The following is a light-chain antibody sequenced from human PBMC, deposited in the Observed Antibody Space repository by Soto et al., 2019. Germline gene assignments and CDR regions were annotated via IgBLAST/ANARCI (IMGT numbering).Light chain of an antibody. J-gene: IGKJ1*01. Sequence: DIQMTRFPSTLSASVGDTVTITCRASRSDSTWLAWYQQKPGKAPKLLIYDASSLESGVPSRFSGSGSGTEVTLTISSLQPDELATHYCQPYNSYSGTFGQGTKVDI. CDR1: RSDSTW. CDR2: DAS. CDR3: QPYNSYSGT. V-gene: IGKV1-5*01.